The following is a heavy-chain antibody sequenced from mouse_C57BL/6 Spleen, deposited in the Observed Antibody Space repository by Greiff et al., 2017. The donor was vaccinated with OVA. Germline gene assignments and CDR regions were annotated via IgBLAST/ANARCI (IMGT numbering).Heavy chain of an antibody. Sequence: ESGPGLVKPSQSLSLTCSVTGYSITSGYYWNWIRQFPGNKLEWMGYISYDGSNNYNPSLKNRISITRDTSKNQFFLKLNSVTTEDTATYYCARAGGSSPFDYWGQGTTLTVSS. J-gene: IGHJ2*01. CDR1: GYSITSGYY. V-gene: IGHV3-6*01. CDR2: ISYDGSN. CDR3: ARAGGSSPFDY. D-gene: IGHD1-1*01.